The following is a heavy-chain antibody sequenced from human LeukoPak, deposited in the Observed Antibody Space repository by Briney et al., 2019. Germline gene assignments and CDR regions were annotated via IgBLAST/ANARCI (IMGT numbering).Heavy chain of an antibody. CDR3: ARWIQLWSSDYFDY. CDR1: GFTFSSYW. CDR2: IKQDGSEK. J-gene: IGHJ4*02. Sequence: PGGSLRLSCAASGFTFSSYWMSWVRQAPGKGLEWVANIKQDGSEKYYVDSVKGRFTISRDNAKNSLYLQMNSLSAEDTAVYYCARWIQLWSSDYFDYWGQGTLVSVSS. V-gene: IGHV3-7*01. D-gene: IGHD5-18*01.